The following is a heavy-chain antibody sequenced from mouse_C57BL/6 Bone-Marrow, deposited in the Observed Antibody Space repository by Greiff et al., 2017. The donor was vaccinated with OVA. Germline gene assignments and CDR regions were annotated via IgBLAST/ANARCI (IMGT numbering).Heavy chain of an antibody. V-gene: IGHV1-54*01. Sequence: QVQLQQSGAELVRPGPSVKVSCKASGYAFTNYLIEWVKQRPGQGLEWIGVINPGSGGTNYNEKFKGKATLTADKSSSTAYMQLSSLTSEDSAVYFCARWDGFAYWGQGTLVTVSA. J-gene: IGHJ3*01. CDR1: GYAFTNYL. D-gene: IGHD4-1*01. CDR2: INPGSGGT. CDR3: ARWDGFAY.